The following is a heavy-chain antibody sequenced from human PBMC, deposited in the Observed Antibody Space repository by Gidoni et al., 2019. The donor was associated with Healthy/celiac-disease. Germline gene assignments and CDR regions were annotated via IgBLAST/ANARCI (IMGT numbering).Heavy chain of an antibody. J-gene: IGHJ1*01. V-gene: IGHV3-9*01. Sequence: EVQMVESGGGLVQPGRSLRLSCAASGFTFDDYAMHWVRQAPGKGLEWVSGISWNSGSIGYADSVKGRFTISRDNAKNALYLQMNSLRAEDTALYYCAKDHFQHWGQGTLVTVSS. CDR1: GFTFDDYA. CDR2: ISWNSGSI. CDR3: AKDHFQH.